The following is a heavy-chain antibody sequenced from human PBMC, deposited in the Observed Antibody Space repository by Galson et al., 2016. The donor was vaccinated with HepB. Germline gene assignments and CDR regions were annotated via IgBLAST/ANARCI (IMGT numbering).Heavy chain of an antibody. D-gene: IGHD3-22*01. Sequence: SVKVSCKASAHTFTNYAISWVRQAPGQGLEWMGWISAYNGNTNYAQKLQGRVTMTTDTSTSTAYMELRSLRSDDTAVYYCAGYYYDSSGYPHYGMDVWGQGTLVTVSS. V-gene: IGHV1-18*01. CDR2: ISAYNGNT. CDR1: AHTFTNYA. CDR3: AGYYYDSSGYPHYGMDV. J-gene: IGHJ6*02.